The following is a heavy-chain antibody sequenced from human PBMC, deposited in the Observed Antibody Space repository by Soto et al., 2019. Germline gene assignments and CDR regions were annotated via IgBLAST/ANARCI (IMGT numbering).Heavy chain of an antibody. D-gene: IGHD2-2*01. CDR2: ISSDGSNK. CDR3: AKGPAIVLVPAAMNYYYGMDV. Sequence: QVQLVESGGGVVQPGRSLRLSCAASGFTFSSYGMHWVRQAPGKGLDGVAVISSDGSNKYYADSVKGRFTISRDNSKNTLYLQMNSLRAEDTAVYYCAKGPAIVLVPAAMNYYYGMDVWGQGTTVTVSS. V-gene: IGHV3-30*18. CDR1: GFTFSSYG. J-gene: IGHJ6*02.